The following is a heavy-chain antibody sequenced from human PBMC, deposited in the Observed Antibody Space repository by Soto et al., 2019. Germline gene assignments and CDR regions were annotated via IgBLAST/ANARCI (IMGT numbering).Heavy chain of an antibody. CDR1: GFTFSSYG. CDR3: AKDPRSLSSWKNYYYYGMDV. Sequence: GESLKISCAASGFTFSSYGMHWVRQAPGKGLEWVAVISYDGSNKYYADSVKGRFTISRDNSKNTLYLQMNSLRAEDTAVYYCAKDPRSLSSWKNYYYYGMDVWGQGTTVTVSS. CDR2: ISYDGSNK. J-gene: IGHJ6*02. V-gene: IGHV3-30*18. D-gene: IGHD1-1*01.